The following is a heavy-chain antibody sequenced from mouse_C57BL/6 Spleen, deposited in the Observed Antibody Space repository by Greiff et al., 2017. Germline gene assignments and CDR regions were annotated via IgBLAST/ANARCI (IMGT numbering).Heavy chain of an antibody. CDR1: GFSLTSYG. V-gene: IGHV2-2*01. D-gene: IGHD2-5*01. J-gene: IGHJ4*01. Sequence: VQLVESGPGLVQPSQSLSITCTVSGFSLTSYGVHWVRQSPGKGLEWLGVIWSGGSTDYNAAFISRLSISKDNSKSQVFFKMNSLQADDTAIYYCARNWAYYSNLYAMDYWGQGTSVTVSS. CDR3: ARNWAYYSNLYAMDY. CDR2: IWSGGST.